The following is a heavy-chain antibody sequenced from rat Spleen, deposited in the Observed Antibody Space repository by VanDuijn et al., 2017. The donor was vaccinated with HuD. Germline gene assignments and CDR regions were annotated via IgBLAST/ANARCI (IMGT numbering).Heavy chain of an antibody. CDR2: ISYSGST. J-gene: IGHJ3*01. D-gene: IGHD1-1*01. V-gene: IGHV3-1*01. CDR3: ARSEGVHYYLPFAD. CDR1: GYSITSNY. Sequence: EVQLQESGPGLVKPSQSLSLTCSVTGYSITSNYWGWIRKFPGNKMEWMGYISYSGSTSYNPSLKSRISITRDTSKNQFFLQVNSVSSEDTATYYCARSEGVHYYLPFADWGQGTLVTASS.